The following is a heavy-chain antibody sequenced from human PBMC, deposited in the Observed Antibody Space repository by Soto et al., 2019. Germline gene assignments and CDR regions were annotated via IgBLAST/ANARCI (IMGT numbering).Heavy chain of an antibody. J-gene: IGHJ6*03. CDR3: ARPENYYYYYMDV. V-gene: IGHV3-7*01. CDR2: IKQDGSEK. Sequence: GGSLRLSCAASGFIFRTYWMSWVRQAPGKGLQWVANIKQDGSEKYYVDSVKGRFTISRDNAKNSLYLQMNSLRAEDTAVYYCARPENYYYYYMDVWGKGTTVTVSS. CDR1: GFIFRTYW.